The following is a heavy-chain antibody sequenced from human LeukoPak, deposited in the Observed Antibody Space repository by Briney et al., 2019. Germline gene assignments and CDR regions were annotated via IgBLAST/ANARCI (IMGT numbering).Heavy chain of an antibody. Sequence: ASVKVSCKASGYTFTSYGISWVRQAPGQGLEWMGWISAYNGNTNYAQKLQGRVTMTTDTSTSTAYMELRSLRSDDTAVYYCARDRRTMIVVFRDHDAFDIWGQGTMVTVSS. D-gene: IGHD3-22*01. CDR1: GYTFTSYG. CDR3: ARDRRTMIVVFRDHDAFDI. V-gene: IGHV1-18*01. CDR2: ISAYNGNT. J-gene: IGHJ3*02.